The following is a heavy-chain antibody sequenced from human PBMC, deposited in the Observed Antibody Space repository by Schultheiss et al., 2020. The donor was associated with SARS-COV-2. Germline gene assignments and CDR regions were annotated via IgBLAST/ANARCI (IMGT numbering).Heavy chain of an antibody. CDR3: ARMRVVDKDLDY. CDR1: GGSISSSSYY. Sequence: SETLSLTCTVSGGSISSSSYYWGWIRQPPGKGLEWIGSIYYSGSTYYNPSLKSRVTISVDTSKNQFSLKLSSVTAADTAVYYCARMRVVDKDLDYWGQGTLVTVSS. D-gene: IGHD3-22*01. V-gene: IGHV4-39*01. J-gene: IGHJ4*02. CDR2: IYYSGST.